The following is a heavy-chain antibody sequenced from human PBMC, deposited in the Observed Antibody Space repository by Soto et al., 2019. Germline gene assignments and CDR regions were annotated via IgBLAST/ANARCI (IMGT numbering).Heavy chain of an antibody. J-gene: IGHJ6*02. D-gene: IGHD6-13*01. Sequence: GESLKISCKGSGYSFTSYWIGWVRQMPVKGLEWMGIIYPGDSDTRYRPSFQGQVTISADKSISTAYLQWSSLKASDTAMYYCATSWTXNYYYYGMDVWGQGTTVTVSS. V-gene: IGHV5-51*01. CDR1: GYSFTSYW. CDR3: ATSWTXNYYYYGMDV. CDR2: IYPGDSDT.